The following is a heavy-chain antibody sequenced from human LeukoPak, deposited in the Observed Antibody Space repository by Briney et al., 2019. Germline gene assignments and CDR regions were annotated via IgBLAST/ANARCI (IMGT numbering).Heavy chain of an antibody. Sequence: AGGSLRLSCAASGFTFSSYGMHWVRQAPGKGLEWVAVIWYDGSNKYYADSVKGRFTISRDNSKNTLYLQMNSLRAEDTAVYYCARVRVFGGSYHEGYYGMDVWGQGTTVTVSS. D-gene: IGHD1-26*01. CDR1: GFTFSSYG. CDR3: ARVRVFGGSYHEGYYGMDV. J-gene: IGHJ6*02. CDR2: IWYDGSNK. V-gene: IGHV3-33*01.